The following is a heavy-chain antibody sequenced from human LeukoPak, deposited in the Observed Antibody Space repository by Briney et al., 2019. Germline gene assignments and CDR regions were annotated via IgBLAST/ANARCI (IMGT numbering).Heavy chain of an antibody. V-gene: IGHV3-21*01. Sequence: GGSLRLSCAASGFTFSSYSMNWVRQAPGKGLECVSSISSSSSYIYYADSVKGRFTISRDNAKNSLYLQMNSLRAEDTAVYYCARRAYCSSTSCAFDYWGQGTLVTVSS. CDR3: ARRAYCSSTSCAFDY. CDR1: GFTFSSYS. D-gene: IGHD2-2*01. J-gene: IGHJ4*02. CDR2: ISSSSSYI.